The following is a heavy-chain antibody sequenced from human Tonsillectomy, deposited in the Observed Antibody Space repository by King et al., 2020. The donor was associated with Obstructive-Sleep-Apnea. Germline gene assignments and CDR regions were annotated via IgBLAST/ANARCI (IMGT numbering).Heavy chain of an antibody. CDR3: AKVVATVPLDY. CDR1: GFSFSSYG. Sequence: VQLVESGGGVVHPGRSLRLSCAASGFSFSSYGMHWVRQAPGKGLEWVAVISYDGSNKYYADSVKGRFTISRDNSKNTLYLQMNSLRAEDTAVYYCAKVVATVPLDYWGQGTLVTVSS. D-gene: IGHD5-12*01. J-gene: IGHJ4*02. V-gene: IGHV3-30*18. CDR2: ISYDGSNK.